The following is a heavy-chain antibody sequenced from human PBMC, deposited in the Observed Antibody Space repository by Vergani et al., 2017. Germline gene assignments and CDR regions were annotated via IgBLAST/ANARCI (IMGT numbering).Heavy chain of an antibody. CDR3: ARDVGYCSSTSCSRWFDP. D-gene: IGHD2-2*01. V-gene: IGHV3-21*01. J-gene: IGHJ5*02. CDR2: ISSSSSYI. Sequence: EVQLLESGGGLVKPGGSLRLSCAASGFTFSSYSMNWVRQAPGKGLEWVSSISSSSSYIYYADSVKGRFTISRDNAKNSLYLQMNSLRAEDTAVYYCARDVGYCSSTSCSRWFDPWGQGTLVTVSS. CDR1: GFTFSSYS.